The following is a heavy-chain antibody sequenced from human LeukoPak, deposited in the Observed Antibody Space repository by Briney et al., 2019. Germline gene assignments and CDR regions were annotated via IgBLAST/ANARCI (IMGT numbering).Heavy chain of an antibody. Sequence: VGCLRLSCAASVFTLSRYWVSSVCPGPGKGLEWVVNIKEDGSVKYHVDSVNRRFTISRDNDKNLLYLQMYNLSADDAAVYYCARNSLWRSGIRLLPTGFDYWGQGTLVTVSS. CDR1: VFTLSRYW. V-gene: IGHV3-7*01. CDR2: IKEDGSVK. D-gene: IGHD5-18*01. CDR3: ARNSLWRSGIRLLPTGFDY. J-gene: IGHJ4*02.